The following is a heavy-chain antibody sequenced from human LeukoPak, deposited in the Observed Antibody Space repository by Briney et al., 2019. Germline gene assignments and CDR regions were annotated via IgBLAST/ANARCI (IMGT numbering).Heavy chain of an antibody. CDR1: GFTFSSYA. V-gene: IGHV3-23*01. J-gene: IGHJ4*02. Sequence: GGSLRLSCAASGFTFSSYAMSWVRQAPGKGLEWVSAIGGSGGSTYYADSVKGRFTISRDNSKNTLYLQMNSLRAEDTAVYYCAKDQSIGYYDSSGYSAFGDYWGQGTLVTTVSS. CDR2: IGGSGGST. CDR3: AKDQSIGYYDSSGYSAFGDY. D-gene: IGHD3-22*01.